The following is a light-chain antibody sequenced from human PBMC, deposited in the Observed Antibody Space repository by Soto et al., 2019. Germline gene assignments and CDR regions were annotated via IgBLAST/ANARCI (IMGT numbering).Light chain of an antibody. V-gene: IGKV1-5*01. CDR1: QTISVW. Sequence: IQMTQSPSSVSTSVGYRFSITCRASQTISVWLAWYQQKPVKAPKLLISDASTLEGGVPSRFSVCGSGTEFTLTISSLQPDDFATYICQQYKTYSSFGQGTKVDI. CDR3: QQYKTYSS. CDR2: DAS. J-gene: IGKJ1*01.